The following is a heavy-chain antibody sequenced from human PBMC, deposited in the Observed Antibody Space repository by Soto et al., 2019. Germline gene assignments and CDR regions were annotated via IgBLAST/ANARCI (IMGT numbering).Heavy chain of an antibody. CDR1: GYTFTRYG. D-gene: IGHD2-15*01. Sequence: ASVKVSCKASGYTFTRYGVSWVRQAPGQGLEWMGWISAYNGNTNYAQKLQGRVTMTTDTSTSTAYMELRSLRSDDTAVYYCAREGCSGGSCYSFPEYFQHWGQGTLVTVSS. CDR2: ISAYNGNT. V-gene: IGHV1-18*01. CDR3: AREGCSGGSCYSFPEYFQH. J-gene: IGHJ1*01.